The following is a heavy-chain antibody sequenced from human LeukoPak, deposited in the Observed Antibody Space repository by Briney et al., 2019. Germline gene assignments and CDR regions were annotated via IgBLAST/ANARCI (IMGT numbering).Heavy chain of an antibody. Sequence: GGSLRLSCAASGFTFSSYEMKWVRQAPGKGLEWVSYISSSGSTIYYADSVKGRFTISRDNAQNSLYLQMNSLRAEDTAVYYCARVPRWYVIDYWGQGTLVTVSS. CDR1: GFTFSSYE. V-gene: IGHV3-48*03. CDR3: ARVPRWYVIDY. D-gene: IGHD4-23*01. CDR2: ISSSGSTI. J-gene: IGHJ4*02.